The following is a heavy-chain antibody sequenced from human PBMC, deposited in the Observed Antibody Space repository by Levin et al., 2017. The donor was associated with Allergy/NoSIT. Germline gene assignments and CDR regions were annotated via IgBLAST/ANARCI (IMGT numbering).Heavy chain of an antibody. CDR3: ATPPGYSSSWSGGGFDP. CDR1: GYTFTGYY. D-gene: IGHD6-13*01. Sequence: ASVKVSCKASGYTFTGYYMHWVRQAPGQGLEWMGWINPNSGGTNYAQKFQGRVTMTRDTSISTAYMELSRLRSDDTAVYYCATPPGYSSSWSGGGFDPWGQGTLVTVSS. CDR2: INPNSGGT. V-gene: IGHV1-2*02. J-gene: IGHJ5*02.